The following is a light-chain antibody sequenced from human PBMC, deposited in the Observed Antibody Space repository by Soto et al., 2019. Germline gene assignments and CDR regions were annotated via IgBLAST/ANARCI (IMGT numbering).Light chain of an antibody. CDR1: QSISTY. CDR3: QRGVCGRFT. J-gene: IGKJ4*01. Sequence: ESVLTQSPATLSLSPGERASLSCRASQSISTYLAWYQQKPGQAPRLLIYDASNRAAGIPARFSGSGSGTDFTLTISNVQPEDVAVYFCQRGVCGRFTFGGGTKVDIK. CDR2: DAS. V-gene: IGKV3-11*01.